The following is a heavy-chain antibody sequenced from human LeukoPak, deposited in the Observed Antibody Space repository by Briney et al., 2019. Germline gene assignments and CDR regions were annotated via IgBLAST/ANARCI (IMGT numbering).Heavy chain of an antibody. D-gene: IGHD3-22*01. CDR2: ISAYNGNT. CDR1: GGTFSSYA. CDR3: ATRSYYDSSGYYYEGY. V-gene: IGHV1-18*01. Sequence: GASVKVSCKASGGTFSSYAISWVRQAPGQGLEWMGWISAYNGNTNYAQNFQGRVTMTTDTSTSTAYMELRSLRSDDAAVYYCATRSYYDSSGYYYEGYWGQGTLVTVSS. J-gene: IGHJ4*02.